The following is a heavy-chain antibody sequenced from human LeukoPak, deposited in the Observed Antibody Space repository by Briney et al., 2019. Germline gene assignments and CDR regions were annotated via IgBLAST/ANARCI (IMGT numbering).Heavy chain of an antibody. CDR2: ISAYNGNT. D-gene: IGHD3-9*01. CDR1: GYTFTSYG. CDR3: ARALLRYFDWLLIEEGEFDY. J-gene: IGHJ4*02. Sequence: ASVKVSCKASGYTFTSYGISWVRQAPGQGLEWMGWISAYNGNTNYAQKLQGRVTMTTDTCTSTAYMELRSLRSDDTAVYYCARALLRYFDWLLIEEGEFDYWGQGTLVTVSS. V-gene: IGHV1-18*04.